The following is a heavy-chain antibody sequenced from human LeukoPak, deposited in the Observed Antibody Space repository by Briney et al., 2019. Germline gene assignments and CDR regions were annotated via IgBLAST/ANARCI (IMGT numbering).Heavy chain of an antibody. J-gene: IGHJ6*02. Sequence: SETLSLTCTVSGGSISSYYWSWIRQPPGKGLEWIGYIYYSGSTNYNPSVKSRVTISVDTSKNQFSLKVSSVTAADTAVYYCARLSSSGWSYYYYYGMDFWGQGTTVTVSS. D-gene: IGHD6-19*01. CDR1: GGSISSYY. V-gene: IGHV4-59*08. CDR2: IYYSGST. CDR3: ARLSSSGWSYYYYYGMDF.